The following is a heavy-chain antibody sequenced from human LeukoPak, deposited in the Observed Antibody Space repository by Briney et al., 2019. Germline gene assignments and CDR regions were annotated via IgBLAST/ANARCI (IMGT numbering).Heavy chain of an antibody. CDR1: GFTFSDYW. V-gene: IGHV3-7*01. CDR2: IKQDGSEK. D-gene: IGHD7-27*01. Sequence: GGSLRLSCVASGFTFSDYWMSWVRQAPGKGLEWVANIKQDGSEKYYVDSAKGRFTISRDNAKSSLYLQMNSLRAEDTALYYCASGDSLDDWGQGTLVTVSS. J-gene: IGHJ4*02. CDR3: ASGDSLDD.